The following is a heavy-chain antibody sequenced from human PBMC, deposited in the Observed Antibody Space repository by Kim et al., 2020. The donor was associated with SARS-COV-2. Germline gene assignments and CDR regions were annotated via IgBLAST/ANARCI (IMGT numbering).Heavy chain of an antibody. Sequence: GGSLRLSCAASGFTFSSCAMNWVRLAPGKGLEWVSTITSSGSNTFYADSVKGRFTISRDNSENTLYLQMNNLKAEDTAMYYCAKQWAPRNNWFDAWGQGTLVTVSS. CDR1: GFTFSSCA. CDR2: ITSSGSNT. V-gene: IGHV3-23*01. J-gene: IGHJ5*01. D-gene: IGHD2-8*01. CDR3: AKQWAPRNNWFDA.